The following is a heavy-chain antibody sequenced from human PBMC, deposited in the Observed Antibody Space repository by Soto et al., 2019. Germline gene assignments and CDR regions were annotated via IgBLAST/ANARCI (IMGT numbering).Heavy chain of an antibody. V-gene: IGHV1-18*01. CDR3: ARSRIYDYVWGSYRYGWFDP. J-gene: IGHJ5*02. CDR1: GYTFTSYG. CDR2: ISAYNGNT. Sequence: QVQLVQSGAEVKKPGASVKVSCKASGYTFTSYGISWVRQAPGQGLEWMGWISAYNGNTNYAQKLQGRVTMTTDTSTSTAYMELRSLRSDDTAVYYCARSRIYDYVWGSYRYGWFDPWGQGTLVTVSS. D-gene: IGHD3-16*02.